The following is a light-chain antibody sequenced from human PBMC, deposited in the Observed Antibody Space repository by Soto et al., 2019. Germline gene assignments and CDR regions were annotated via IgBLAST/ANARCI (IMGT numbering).Light chain of an antibody. J-gene: IGKJ5*01. CDR1: QTLSSRH. Sequence: LLTQSPCTLSLSPGERATLSCRASQTLSSRHLAWYQQKPGQAPSLLIYGSSSRATDIPDKLSGSGSGTDFTLTISRLEPEDFAVYYCQQYGSSSTFGQGTRLEIK. CDR2: GSS. V-gene: IGKV3-20*01. CDR3: QQYGSSST.